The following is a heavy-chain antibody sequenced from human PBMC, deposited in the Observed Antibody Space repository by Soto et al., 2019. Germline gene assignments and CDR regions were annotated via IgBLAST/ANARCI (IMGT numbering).Heavy chain of an antibody. D-gene: IGHD6-13*01. V-gene: IGHV3-30-3*01. J-gene: IGHJ1*01. Sequence: QVQLVESGGGVVQPGRSLRLSCAASGFTFSSYAMHWVRQAPGKGLEWVAVISYDGSNKYYADSVKGRFTISRDNSKNTLYLQMNSLRAEDTAVYYCARGSSSWYFYFQHWGQGTLVTVSS. CDR2: ISYDGSNK. CDR3: ARGSSSWYFYFQH. CDR1: GFTFSSYA.